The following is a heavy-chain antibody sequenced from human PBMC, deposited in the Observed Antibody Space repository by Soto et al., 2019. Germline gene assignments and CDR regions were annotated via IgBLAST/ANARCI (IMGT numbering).Heavy chain of an antibody. V-gene: IGHV4-59*08. D-gene: IGHD5-12*01. Sequence: SETLSLTCTVSGGSISSYYWSWLRQPPGKGLEWIGYIYYSGSTIYNPSFKSRVTISVDTSKNQFSLELSSVTAADTAVYYSARQGGYDYFDYWGQGTLVTVS. J-gene: IGHJ4*02. CDR3: ARQGGYDYFDY. CDR1: GGSISSYY. CDR2: IYYSGST.